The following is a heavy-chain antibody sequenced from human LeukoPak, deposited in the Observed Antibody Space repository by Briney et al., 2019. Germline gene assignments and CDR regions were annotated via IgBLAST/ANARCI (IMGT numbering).Heavy chain of an antibody. CDR1: GYTFTSYG. Sequence: ASVKVSCKASGYTFTSYGISWVRQAPGQGLKWMGWISAYNGNTNYAQKLQGRVTMTTDTSTSTAYMELRSLRSDDTAVYYCATNDEGYYYDSSGEDAFDIWGQGTMVTVSS. D-gene: IGHD3-22*01. CDR2: ISAYNGNT. V-gene: IGHV1-18*01. J-gene: IGHJ3*02. CDR3: ATNDEGYYYDSSGEDAFDI.